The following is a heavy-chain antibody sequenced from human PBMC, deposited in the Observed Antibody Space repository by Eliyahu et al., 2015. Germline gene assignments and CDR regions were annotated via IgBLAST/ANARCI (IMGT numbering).Heavy chain of an antibody. CDR1: GGSFXGYY. J-gene: IGHJ4*02. Sequence: QVQLQQWGAGLLKPSETLSLTCAVYGGSFXGYYWXWIRQPPGKGLEWIGEINHSGSTNYNPSLKSRVTISVDTSKNQFSLKLSSVTAADTAVYYCARAMYYDFWSGYYGFDYWGQGTLVTVSS. CDR3: ARAMYYDFWSGYYGFDY. D-gene: IGHD3-3*01. V-gene: IGHV4-34*01. CDR2: INHSGST.